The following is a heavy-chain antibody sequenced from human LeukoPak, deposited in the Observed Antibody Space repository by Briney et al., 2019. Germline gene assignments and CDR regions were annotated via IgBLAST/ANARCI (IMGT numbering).Heavy chain of an antibody. D-gene: IGHD6-13*01. V-gene: IGHV4-39*07. Sequence: SETLSLTCAVSGASFSGSGYYLGWIRQPPGKGLAWIGNIYYTGNTYYNASLQSRVTISIDTSKNQFSLRLNSVTAADTAVYYCARVEVLYSSSWITTDYWGQGTLVTVSS. CDR2: IYYTGNT. CDR1: GASFSGSGYY. CDR3: ARVEVLYSSSWITTDY. J-gene: IGHJ4*02.